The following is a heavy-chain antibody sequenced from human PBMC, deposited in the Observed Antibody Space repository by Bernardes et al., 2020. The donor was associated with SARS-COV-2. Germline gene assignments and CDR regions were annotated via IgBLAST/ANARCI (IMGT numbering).Heavy chain of an antibody. CDR2: FYTTGST. D-gene: IGHD3-22*01. Sequence: SETLSLTCTVSGDSVSSSYWSWIRQPPGKGLEWIGHFYTTGSTNYNPSLKSRVTISVDTSKNQFSLKLSSVTAADTAVYYCAGGGGYYSDSSVYYWGGGMDVWGQGTTVTVSS. CDR3: AGGGGYYSDSSVYYWGGGMDV. V-gene: IGHV4-59*02. CDR1: GDSVSSSY. J-gene: IGHJ6*02.